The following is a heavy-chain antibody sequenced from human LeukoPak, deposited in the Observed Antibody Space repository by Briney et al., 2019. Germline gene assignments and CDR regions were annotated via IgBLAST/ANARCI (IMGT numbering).Heavy chain of an antibody. J-gene: IGHJ4*02. CDR1: GFTVSSNY. V-gene: IGHV3-66*02. D-gene: IGHD6-6*01. CDR2: IYSGGST. Sequence: GGSLRLSCAASGFTVSSNYMSWVRQAPGKGLEWVSVIYSGGSTYYADSVKGRFTISRDNSKNTLYLQMSSLRAEDTAVYYCATDPYSSSQAFDYWGQGTLVTVSS. CDR3: ATDPYSSSQAFDY.